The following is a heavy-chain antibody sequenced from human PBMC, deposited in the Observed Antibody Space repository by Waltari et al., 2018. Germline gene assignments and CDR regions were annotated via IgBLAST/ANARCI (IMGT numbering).Heavy chain of an antibody. Sequence: QVQLVQSGAEVKKPGASMTVSCKASGYNFTSHYIHWVRQAPGQGLEWMGKVNPNEGTIKYAQKFQDRVTMTRDTSTSTVYVELRNLRSEDTAVYYCARVGLMLSNSRGGWFDPWGQGTLVTVFS. CDR2: VNPNEGTI. D-gene: IGHD2-8*01. V-gene: IGHV1-46*01. CDR1: GYNFTSHY. CDR3: ARVGLMLSNSRGGWFDP. J-gene: IGHJ5*02.